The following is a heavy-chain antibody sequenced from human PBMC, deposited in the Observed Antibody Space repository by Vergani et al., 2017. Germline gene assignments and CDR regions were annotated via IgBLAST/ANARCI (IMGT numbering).Heavy chain of an antibody. J-gene: IGHJ5*02. Sequence: QLQLQESGPGLVKPSETLSLTCTVSGGSISSSSYYWGWIRQPPGKGLEWIGRIYYSGSTYYNPSLKSRVTISVDTSKNQFSLQLSSVTAADTAVYYCARVGDYDRPNWFDPWGQGTLVTVSS. V-gene: IGHV4-39*07. CDR2: IYYSGST. CDR1: GGSISSSSYY. CDR3: ARVGDYDRPNWFDP. D-gene: IGHD4-17*01.